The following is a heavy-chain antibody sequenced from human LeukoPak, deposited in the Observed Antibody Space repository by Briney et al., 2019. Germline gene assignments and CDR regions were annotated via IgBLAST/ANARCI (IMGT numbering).Heavy chain of an antibody. CDR3: AGAAGLGNYLIDY. J-gene: IGHJ4*02. CDR1: GFSFSGDA. Sequence: GGSLRLSCAASGFSFSGDAIHWVRQAPGKGLEWAALIWSDGSQTKYAGSVKGRFTVSRDNSKNTAFLQMSGLTVEDTAVYYCAGAAGLGNYLIDYWGQGTLVTVSS. D-gene: IGHD3-16*01. V-gene: IGHV3-33*01. CDR2: IWSDGSQT.